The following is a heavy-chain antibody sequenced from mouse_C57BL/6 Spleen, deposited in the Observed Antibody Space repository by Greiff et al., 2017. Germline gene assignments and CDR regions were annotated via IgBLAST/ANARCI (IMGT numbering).Heavy chain of an antibody. J-gene: IGHJ4*01. Sequence: VQLQQSGPELVKPGASVKISCKASGYSFTDYNMNWVKQRNGKSLEWIGVINPNYGTTSYNQKFKGKATLTVDQSSSTAYMQLNILTSEDTAVYYCARTDGYYFYAMDYWGQGTSVTVAS. CDR2: INPNYGTT. V-gene: IGHV1-39*01. CDR1: GYSFTDYN. D-gene: IGHD2-3*01. CDR3: ARTDGYYFYAMDY.